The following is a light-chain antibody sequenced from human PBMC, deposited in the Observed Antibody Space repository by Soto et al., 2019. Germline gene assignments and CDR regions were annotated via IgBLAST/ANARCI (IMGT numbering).Light chain of an antibody. J-gene: IGKJ4*01. CDR1: QGISSY. CDR3: QQYYSYPLT. Sequence: AIRMTQSPSSFSASTGDRGTITCRASQGISSYLAWYQQKPGKAPKLLIYAASTLQSGVPSRFSGSGSGTDFTLTISCLQSEDFATYYCQQYYSYPLTFGGGIKVDIK. V-gene: IGKV1-8*01. CDR2: AAS.